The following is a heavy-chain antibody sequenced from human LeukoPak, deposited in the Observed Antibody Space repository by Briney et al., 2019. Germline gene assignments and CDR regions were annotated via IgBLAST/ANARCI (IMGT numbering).Heavy chain of an antibody. CDR3: ARDVNRGSGYDGDY. V-gene: IGHV1-69*04. D-gene: IGHD5-12*01. Sequence: ASVKVSCKASGGTFSSYAISWVRQAPGQGLEWMGRIIPILGIANYAQKFQGRVTITADKSTSTAYMELSSLRSEDTAVYYCARDVNRGSGYDGDYWGQGTLVTVSS. J-gene: IGHJ4*02. CDR1: GGTFSSYA. CDR2: IIPILGIA.